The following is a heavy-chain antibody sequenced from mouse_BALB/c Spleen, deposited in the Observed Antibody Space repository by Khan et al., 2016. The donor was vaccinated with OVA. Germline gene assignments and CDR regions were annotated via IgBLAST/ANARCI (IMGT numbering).Heavy chain of an antibody. CDR1: GYSFTAYI. D-gene: IGHD3-1*01. CDR2: INPNNGDT. V-gene: IGHV1-18*01. CDR3: TRSGYVGFAY. Sequence: VQLQQPGPDLVKPGASMRISCKASGYSFTAYIMNWVRRSHGKNLEWIGLINPNNGDTTYNQKFKGKATLTVDKSSSTAYMELLSLTSEDSAVFYCTRSGYVGFAYWGQGTLVTVSA. J-gene: IGHJ3*01.